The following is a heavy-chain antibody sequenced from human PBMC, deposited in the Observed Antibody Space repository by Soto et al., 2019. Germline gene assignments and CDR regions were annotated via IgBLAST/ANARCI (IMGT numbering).Heavy chain of an antibody. Sequence: PSETLSLTCTVSGGSISSSSHYWAWVRQTPEKGLEWIASIKYSRGTYYNPSLQSRVAIFIETSTNQFSLTLTSVTAADTAVYYCSRGSLGGYYGAFDVWGQGTMVTV. CDR3: SRGSLGGYYGAFDV. D-gene: IGHD3-10*01. CDR1: GGSISSSSHY. CDR2: IKYSRGT. V-gene: IGHV4-39*01. J-gene: IGHJ3*01.